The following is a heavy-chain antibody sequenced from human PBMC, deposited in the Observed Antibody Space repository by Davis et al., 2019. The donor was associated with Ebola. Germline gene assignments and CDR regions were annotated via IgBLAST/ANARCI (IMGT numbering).Heavy chain of an antibody. CDR2: INHSGST. D-gene: IGHD1-7*01. V-gene: IGHV4-34*01. CDR1: GGSISSYY. CDR3: ARERYGTTWDYYYYGMDV. Sequence: MPSETLSLTCTVSGGSISSYYWSWIRQPPGKGLEWIGEINHSGSTNYNPSLKSRVTISVDTSKNQFSLKLSSVTAADTAVYYCARERYGTTWDYYYYGMDVWGQGTTVTVSS. J-gene: IGHJ6*02.